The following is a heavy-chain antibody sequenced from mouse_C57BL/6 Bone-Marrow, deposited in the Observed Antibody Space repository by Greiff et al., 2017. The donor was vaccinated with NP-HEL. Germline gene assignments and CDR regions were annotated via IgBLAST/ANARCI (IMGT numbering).Heavy chain of an antibody. CDR1: GYSITSGYD. J-gene: IGHJ3*01. CDR2: ISYSGST. V-gene: IGHV3-1*01. Sequence: DVQLQESGPGMVKPSQSLSLTCTVTGYSITSGYDWHWIRHFPGNKLEWMGYISYSGSTNYNPSLKSRISITHDTSKNHFFLKLNSVTTEDTATYYCARDEGRPAWFAYWGKGTLVTVSA. CDR3: ARDEGRPAWFAY.